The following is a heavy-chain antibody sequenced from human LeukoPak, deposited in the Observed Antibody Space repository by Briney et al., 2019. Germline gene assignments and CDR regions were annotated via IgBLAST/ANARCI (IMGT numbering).Heavy chain of an antibody. CDR2: IKKDGSEK. D-gene: IGHD2-15*01. J-gene: IGHJ4*02. Sequence: PGGSLRLSCAASGFTFSTYWMSWVRQAPGKGLEWVANIKKDGSEKNYMDSVKGRFTISRDNAENSLYLQMNSLRAEDTAVYYCAREGVRCSGSSCLKAYWGQGTQVTVSS. V-gene: IGHV3-7*03. CDR3: AREGVRCSGSSCLKAY. CDR1: GFTFSTYW.